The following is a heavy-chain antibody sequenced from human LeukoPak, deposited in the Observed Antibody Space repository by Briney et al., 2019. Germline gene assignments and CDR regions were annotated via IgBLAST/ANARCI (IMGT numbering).Heavy chain of an antibody. J-gene: IGHJ6*03. CDR2: IRSKANSYAT. V-gene: IGHV3-73*01. CDR3: TTRTPRAYYYYYMDV. Sequence: GGSLRLSCAASGFTFSGSAMHWVRQASGKGLEWVGRIRSKANSYATAYAASVKGRFTISRDDSKNTAYLQMNSLETEDTAVYYCTTRTPRAYYYYYMDVWGKGTTVTVSS. CDR1: GFTFSGSA.